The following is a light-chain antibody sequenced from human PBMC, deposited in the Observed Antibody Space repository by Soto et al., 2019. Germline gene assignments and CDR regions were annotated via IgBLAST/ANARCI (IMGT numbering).Light chain of an antibody. CDR2: EVN. CDR1: SGDVFAYNY. CDR3: SSYTDRRTNTWV. J-gene: IGLJ3*02. V-gene: IGLV2-14*01. Sequence: QSALTQPASVSGSPGQSITISCTGTSGDVFAYNYVSWYLQYPGKAPKLMIYEVNNRPSGVSYRFSGSKSGNTASLTISGLLAEDEADYYCSSYTDRRTNTWVFGGGTQLSVL.